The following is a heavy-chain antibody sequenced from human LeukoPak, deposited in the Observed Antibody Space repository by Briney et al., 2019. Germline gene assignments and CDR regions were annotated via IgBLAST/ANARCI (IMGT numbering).Heavy chain of an antibody. CDR1: GYSISSGYY. CDR3: ARRDSVPYFDY. CDR2: IYHSGST. Sequence: SETLSLTCAVSGYSISSGYYWGWIRQPPGKGLEWIGSIYHSGSTYYNPSLKSRVTISVDTSKNQFSLKLSSVTAADTAVYYCARRDSVPYFDYWGQGTLVTVSS. V-gene: IGHV4-38-2*01. D-gene: IGHD3-10*02. J-gene: IGHJ4*02.